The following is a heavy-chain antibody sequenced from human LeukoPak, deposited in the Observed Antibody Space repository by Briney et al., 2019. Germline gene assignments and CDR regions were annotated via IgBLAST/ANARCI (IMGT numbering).Heavy chain of an antibody. D-gene: IGHD6-13*01. CDR1: GFTFSSYS. CDR2: ISSSSSNM. Sequence: GGSLRLSCAASGFTFSSYSMNWVRQAPGKGLEWVSYISSSSSNMYYADSVKGRFTISRDSAKNSLYLQMNSLRAEDTAVYYCARARQQLVPGGYWGQGTLVTVSS. CDR3: ARARQQLVPGGY. J-gene: IGHJ4*02. V-gene: IGHV3-48*01.